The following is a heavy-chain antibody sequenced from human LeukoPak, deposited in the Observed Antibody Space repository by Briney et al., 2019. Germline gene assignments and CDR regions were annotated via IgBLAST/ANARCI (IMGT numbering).Heavy chain of an antibody. D-gene: IGHD2-2*01. CDR3: AKSRGCSSTSCLVDY. CDR2: IPYDGSSK. J-gene: IGHJ4*02. V-gene: IGHV3-30*18. CDR1: GFTFSSYG. Sequence: GGSLRLSCAASGFTFSSYGMHWVRQAPGKGLEWVAVIPYDGSSKYYADSVKGRFTISRDNSKNTLYLQMNSLRAEDTAVYYCAKSRGCSSTSCLVDYWGQGTLVTVSS.